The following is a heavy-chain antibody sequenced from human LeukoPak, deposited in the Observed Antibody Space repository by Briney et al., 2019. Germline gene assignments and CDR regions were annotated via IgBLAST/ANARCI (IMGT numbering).Heavy chain of an antibody. Sequence: SETLSLTCAVYGGSFSGYYWSWIRQPPGKGLEWIGEINHSGSTNYNPSLKSRVTISVDTSKNQFSLKLSSVAAADTAVYYCARFSRPGDYVSDYYYGMDVWGQGTTVTVSS. J-gene: IGHJ6*02. CDR2: INHSGST. V-gene: IGHV4-34*01. D-gene: IGHD4-17*01. CDR3: ARFSRPGDYVSDYYYGMDV. CDR1: GGSFSGYY.